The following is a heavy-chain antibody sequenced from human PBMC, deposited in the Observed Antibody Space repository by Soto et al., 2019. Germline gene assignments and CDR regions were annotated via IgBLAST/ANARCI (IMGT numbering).Heavy chain of an antibody. V-gene: IGHV4-30-4*01. CDR3: ARDPVLRYFDGPPDYYGMDV. CDR2: IHYSGST. D-gene: IGHD3-9*01. J-gene: IGHJ6*02. CDR1: GGSISRGDYF. Sequence: SETLSLTCTVSGGSISRGDYFWSWIRQPPGKGLEWIRYIHYSGSTYYNPSLKSRVTVSVDTSKNQFSLKLSSVTAADTAVYYCARDPVLRYFDGPPDYYGMDVWGQGTTVTVSS.